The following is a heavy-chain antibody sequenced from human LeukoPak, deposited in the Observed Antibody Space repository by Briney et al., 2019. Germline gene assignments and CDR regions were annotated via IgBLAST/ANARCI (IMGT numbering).Heavy chain of an antibody. Sequence: PGGSLRLSCAASGFTFKDYGMTWVRQAPGKGLEWVSYISSSGSTIYYADSVKGRFTISRDNAKNSLYLQMNSLRAEDTAVYYCARDQRARWFGDYFDYWGQGTLVTVSS. CDR3: ARDQRARWFGDYFDY. CDR2: ISSSGSTI. D-gene: IGHD3-10*01. J-gene: IGHJ4*02. V-gene: IGHV3-48*01. CDR1: GFTFKDYG.